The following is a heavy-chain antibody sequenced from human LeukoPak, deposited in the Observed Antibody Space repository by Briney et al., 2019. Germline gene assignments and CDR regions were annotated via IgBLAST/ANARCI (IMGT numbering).Heavy chain of an antibody. V-gene: IGHV3-30*04. CDR3: ARGNNYYDSSGYYY. CDR1: GFTFSSYA. Sequence: GGSLRLSCAASGFTFSSYAMHWVRQAPGKGLEWVAVISYDGSNKYYADSVKGRFTISRDNSKNTLYLQMNSLRAEDTAVYYCARGNNYYDSSGYYYWGQGTLVTVSS. J-gene: IGHJ4*02. CDR2: ISYDGSNK. D-gene: IGHD3-22*01.